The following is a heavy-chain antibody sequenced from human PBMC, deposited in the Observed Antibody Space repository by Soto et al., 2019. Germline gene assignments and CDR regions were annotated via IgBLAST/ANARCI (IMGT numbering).Heavy chain of an antibody. J-gene: IGHJ4*02. D-gene: IGHD6-6*01. CDR3: AIEYSTSPPYYPIGY. Sequence: SVKVSCKASGGTNNNYAISWVRQANRQGLEWMGGIIPISITTKYAQKFQGRVTFTADESTSTAYMELSSLRSEDTAVYYCAIEYSTSPPYYPIGYWGQGTLVTVSS. V-gene: IGHV1-69*13. CDR2: IIPISITT. CDR1: GGTNNNYA.